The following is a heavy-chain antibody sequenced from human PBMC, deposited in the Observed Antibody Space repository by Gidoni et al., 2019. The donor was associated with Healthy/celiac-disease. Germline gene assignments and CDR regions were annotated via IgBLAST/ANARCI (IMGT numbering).Heavy chain of an antibody. D-gene: IGHD1-26*01. J-gene: IGHJ3*02. V-gene: IGHV5-51*01. CDR3: ARPGTAGSYYFANAFDI. CDR1: GSRFTTYW. Sequence: ELQLVQSGAGVTKPGESLKISCKGSGSRFTTYWIGWVRQMPGKGLEWMGIIYPGDSDTRYSPSFQGQVTISADKSISTAYLQWSSLKASDTAMYYCARPGTAGSYYFANAFDIWGQGTMVTVSS. CDR2: IYPGDSDT.